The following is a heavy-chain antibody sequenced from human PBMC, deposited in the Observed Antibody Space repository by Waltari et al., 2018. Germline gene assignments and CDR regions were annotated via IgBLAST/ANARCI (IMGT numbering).Heavy chain of an antibody. CDR2: IRSKAYGGTT. V-gene: IGHV3-49*03. D-gene: IGHD3-22*01. CDR3: TSNYYDSSGYPTYFDY. CDR1: GFTFGASA. Sequence: EVQLVESGGGLVQPGRSLRLSCTASGFTFGASAMSWFRPAPGKGLEWVGCIRSKAYGGTTEYAASVKGRFTISRDDSKSIAYLQMNSLKTEDTAVYYCTSNYYDSSGYPTYFDYWGQGTLVTVSS. J-gene: IGHJ4*02.